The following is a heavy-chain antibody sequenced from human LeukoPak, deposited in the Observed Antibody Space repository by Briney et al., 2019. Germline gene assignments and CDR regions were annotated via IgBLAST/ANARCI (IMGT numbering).Heavy chain of an antibody. CDR1: GFTFSDYY. Sequence: GGSLRLSCAASGFTFSDYYMSWIRQAPGKGLEWVSYISSSGSTIYYADSVKGRFTISRDNAKNSLYLQMNSLRAEDTAVYYCAREETDYCYYGMDVWGQGTTVTVSS. CDR2: ISSSGSTI. V-gene: IGHV3-11*01. J-gene: IGHJ6*02. CDR3: AREETDYCYYGMDV.